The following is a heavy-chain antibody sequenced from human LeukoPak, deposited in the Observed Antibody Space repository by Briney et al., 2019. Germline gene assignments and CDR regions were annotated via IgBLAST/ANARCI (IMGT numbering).Heavy chain of an antibody. V-gene: IGHV4-39*01. CDR2: IFHSGST. D-gene: IGHD5-18*01. CDR1: GGSISSSSYY. J-gene: IGHJ4*02. CDR3: ARRSGYSYLDY. Sequence: SETLSLTCTVSGGSISSSSYYWGWIRQPPGKGLEWIGSIFHSGSTYCNPSLKSRVTISIDTSKNQFSLKLTSVTAADTAVYYCARRSGYSYLDYWGQGTLVTVSS.